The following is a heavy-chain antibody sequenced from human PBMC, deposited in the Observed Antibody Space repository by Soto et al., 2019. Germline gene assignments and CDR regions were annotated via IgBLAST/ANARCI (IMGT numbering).Heavy chain of an antibody. CDR2: IYPSGRA. CDR3: ARDYDVNTAVDYWYFDL. V-gene: IGHV4-4*07. J-gene: IGHJ2*01. D-gene: IGHD5-18*01. CDR1: GGSITNHY. Sequence: QVQLQESGPRLVTPSETLTLTCSLSGGSITNHYWGWTRQPPGKGLEFIGRIYPSGRAHYNPSLQSRVTMSVDTSKNQFSLKVNSVTAADTAIYYCARDYDVNTAVDYWYFDLWGRGTLVTVSS.